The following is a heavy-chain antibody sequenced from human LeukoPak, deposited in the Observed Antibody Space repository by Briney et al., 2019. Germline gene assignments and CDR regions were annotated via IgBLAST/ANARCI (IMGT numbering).Heavy chain of an antibody. D-gene: IGHD3-3*01. CDR2: INPNSGNT. J-gene: IGHJ6*02. V-gene: IGHV1-8*01. Sequence: GASVKVSCKASGYTFTSYDINWVRQATGQGLEWMGWINPNSGNTDSVQKFQGRVTMSTSTSTNTAYMELSSLRFEDTAVYYCARGSGYYDFWSGSPDVWGQGTTVTVSS. CDR1: GYTFTSYD. CDR3: ARGSGYYDFWSGSPDV.